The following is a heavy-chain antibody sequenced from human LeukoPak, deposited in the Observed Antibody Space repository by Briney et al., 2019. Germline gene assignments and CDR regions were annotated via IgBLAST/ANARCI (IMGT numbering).Heavy chain of an antibody. CDR1: GGSISSYY. V-gene: IGHV4-59*01. D-gene: IGHD3-10*01. Sequence: PSETLSLTCTVSGGSISSYYWSWIRQPPGKGLEWIGYIYYSGSTNYNPSLKSRVTISVDTSKNQFSLKLSSVTAADTAVYYCARDRSGGNWFDPWGQGTLDTVSS. J-gene: IGHJ5*02. CDR3: ARDRSGGNWFDP. CDR2: IYYSGST.